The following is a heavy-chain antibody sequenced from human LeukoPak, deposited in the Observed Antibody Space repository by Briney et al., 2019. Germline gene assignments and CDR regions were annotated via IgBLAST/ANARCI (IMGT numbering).Heavy chain of an antibody. J-gene: IGHJ4*02. Sequence: SETLSLTCTVSGGSVSSSSYYWGWLRQPPGKGLEWIGRIYYSGSTYYNSSLKSRVTISVGTSKNQFSLKLSSVTAADTAVYYCARGWGIGYYSFDYWGQGTLVTVSS. D-gene: IGHD3-22*01. CDR2: IYYSGST. CDR3: ARGWGIGYYSFDY. CDR1: GGSVSSSSYY. V-gene: IGHV4-39*01.